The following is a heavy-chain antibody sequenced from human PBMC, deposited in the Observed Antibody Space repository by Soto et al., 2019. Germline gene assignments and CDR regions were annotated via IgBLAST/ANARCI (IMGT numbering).Heavy chain of an antibody. V-gene: IGHV4-34*01. D-gene: IGHD3-10*01. Sequence: SETLSLTCAVYGGSFSGYYWSWIRQPPGKGLEWIGEINHSGSTNYNPSLKSRVTISVDTSKNQFSLKLSSVTAADTAVYYCARGFITMVRGVIITRWFDPWGQGTLVTVSS. J-gene: IGHJ5*02. CDR1: GGSFSGYY. CDR2: INHSGST. CDR3: ARGFITMVRGVIITRWFDP.